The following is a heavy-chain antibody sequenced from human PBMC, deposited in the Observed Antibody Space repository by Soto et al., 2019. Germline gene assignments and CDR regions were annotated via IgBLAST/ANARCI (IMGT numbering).Heavy chain of an antibody. Sequence: LSLTCTVSGGSISSYYWSWIRQPPGKGLEWIGYIYYSGSTNYNPSLKSRVTISVDTSKNQFSLKLSSVTAADTAVYYCARNRPSAGWFDPWGQGTLVTVS. V-gene: IGHV4-59*01. CDR3: ARNRPSAGWFDP. D-gene: IGHD6-6*01. CDR2: IYYSGST. J-gene: IGHJ5*02. CDR1: GGSISSYY.